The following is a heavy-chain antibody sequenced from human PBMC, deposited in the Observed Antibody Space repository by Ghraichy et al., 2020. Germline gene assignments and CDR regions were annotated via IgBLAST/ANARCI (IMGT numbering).Heavy chain of an antibody. Sequence: LSLTCAASGFTFSSYAMSWVRQAPGKGLEWVSAISGSGGSTYYADSVKGRFTISRDNSKNTLYLQMNSLRAEDTAVYYCAKDPTPIMGAYDAFDIWGQGTMVTVSS. CDR3: AKDPTPIMGAYDAFDI. J-gene: IGHJ3*02. D-gene: IGHD3-16*01. CDR2: ISGSGGST. CDR1: GFTFSSYA. V-gene: IGHV3-23*01.